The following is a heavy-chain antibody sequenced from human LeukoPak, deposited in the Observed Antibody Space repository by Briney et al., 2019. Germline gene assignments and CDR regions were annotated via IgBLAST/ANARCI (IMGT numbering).Heavy chain of an antibody. Sequence: PSETLSLTCTVSGGSVSSGSYYWSWIRQPPGKGLEWIGYIYYSGSTNYNPPLKSRVTISVDTSKNQFSLKLSSVTAADTAVYYCARDLRVGLRYSYYYYGMDVWGQGTTVTVSS. V-gene: IGHV4-61*01. CDR3: ARDLRVGLRYSYYYYGMDV. D-gene: IGHD3-3*01. CDR1: GGSVSSGSYY. CDR2: IYYSGST. J-gene: IGHJ6*02.